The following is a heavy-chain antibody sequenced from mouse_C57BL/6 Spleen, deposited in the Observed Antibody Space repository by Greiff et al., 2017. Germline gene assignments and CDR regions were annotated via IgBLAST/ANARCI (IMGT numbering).Heavy chain of an antibody. V-gene: IGHV1-52*01. J-gene: IGHJ1*03. CDR3: ARAPYDYGSSWYFEV. Sequence: QVQLQQPGAELVRPGSSVKLSCKASGYTFTSYWMHWVKQRPIQGLEWIGNIDPSDSETHYNQKFKDKATLTVDKSSSTAYMQLSSLTAEDSAVYYCARAPYDYGSSWYFEVWGTGTTVTVAS. CDR2: IDPSDSET. D-gene: IGHD1-1*01. CDR1: GYTFTSYW.